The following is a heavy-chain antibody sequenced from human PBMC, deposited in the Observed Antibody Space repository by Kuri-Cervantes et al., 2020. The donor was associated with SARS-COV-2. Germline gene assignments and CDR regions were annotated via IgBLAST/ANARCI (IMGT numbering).Heavy chain of an antibody. Sequence: SETLSLTCTVSGGSISSYYWSWIRQPPGKGLEWIGYIYYSGSTNYNPSLKSRVTISVDTSKNQFSLKLSSVTAADTAVYYCARGHSGSYYYYYYMDVWGKGTTVNGYS. D-gene: IGHD1-26*01. CDR3: ARGHSGSYYYYYYMDV. CDR2: IYYSGST. CDR1: GGSISSYY. J-gene: IGHJ6*03. V-gene: IGHV4-59*12.